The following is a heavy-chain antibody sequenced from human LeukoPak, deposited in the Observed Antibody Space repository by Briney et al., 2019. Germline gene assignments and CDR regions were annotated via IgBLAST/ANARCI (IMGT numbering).Heavy chain of an antibody. Sequence: GGSLRPSCAASGFTFSSYAMSRVRQAPGKGLEWVSAISGSGGSTYYADSVKGRFTISRDNSKNTLYLQMNSLRAEDTAVYYCAKLHTVQLRLWFGELLSYFRHWGQGTLVTVSS. D-gene: IGHD3-10*01. CDR2: ISGSGGST. J-gene: IGHJ1*01. CDR3: AKLHTVQLRLWFGELLSYFRH. V-gene: IGHV3-23*01. CDR1: GFTFSSYA.